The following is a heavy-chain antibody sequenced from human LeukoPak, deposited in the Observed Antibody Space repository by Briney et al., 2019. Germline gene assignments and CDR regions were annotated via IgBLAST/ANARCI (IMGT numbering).Heavy chain of an antibody. CDR2: ISGSDTTT. CDR1: GFAFSAYE. J-gene: IGHJ4*02. CDR3: TTLGYHLDS. D-gene: IGHD3-22*01. Sequence: GGSLRLSCLASGFAFSAYEMNWFRQAPARGLEWVSYISGSDTTTYYADSVRGRFTIFRDNSKNSLYLQMNSLRAEDTALYYCTTLGYHLDSWGQGTLVTVSS. V-gene: IGHV3-48*03.